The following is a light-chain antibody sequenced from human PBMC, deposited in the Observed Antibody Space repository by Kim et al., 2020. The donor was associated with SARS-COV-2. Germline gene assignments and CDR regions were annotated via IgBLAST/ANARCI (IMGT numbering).Light chain of an antibody. J-gene: IGKJ4*01. Sequence: EILLTQSPATLSLSPGERATFSCRASQSVSSSLAWYQQKPGQAPRLLIYDASNRATGFPARFSGSGSGTDFTLTISSLEPEDFAVYYCQQRSNWPLTFGGGTKLEI. V-gene: IGKV3-11*01. CDR3: QQRSNWPLT. CDR2: DAS. CDR1: QSVSSS.